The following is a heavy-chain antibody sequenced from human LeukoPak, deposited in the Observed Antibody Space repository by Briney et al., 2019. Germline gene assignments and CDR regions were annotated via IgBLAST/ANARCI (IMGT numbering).Heavy chain of an antibody. CDR3: AKDYYRGGLGERFDY. CDR1: GYTFTSYY. J-gene: IGHJ4*02. D-gene: IGHD3-16*01. CDR2: INPSGGST. Sequence: GASVKVSCKASGYTFTSYYMHWVRQAPGQGLEWMGIINPSGGSTSYAQKFQGRVTMTRDMSTSTVYMELSSLRSEDTAVYYCAKDYYRGGLGERFDYWGQGTLVTVSS. V-gene: IGHV1-46*01.